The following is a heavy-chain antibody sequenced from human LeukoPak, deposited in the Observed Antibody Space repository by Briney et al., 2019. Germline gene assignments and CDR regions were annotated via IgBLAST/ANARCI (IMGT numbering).Heavy chain of an antibody. CDR1: GGSISSGGYY. Sequence: ETLSLTCTVSGGSISSGGYYWSWVRQAPGKGLEWVSAITGSGASTYYADSVKGRFTISRDNSKNTLYLQMNSLRAEDTAVYYCAKDSGYDFPLNYWGQGTLVTVSS. CDR2: ITGSGAST. V-gene: IGHV3-23*01. J-gene: IGHJ4*02. D-gene: IGHD5-12*01. CDR3: AKDSGYDFPLNY.